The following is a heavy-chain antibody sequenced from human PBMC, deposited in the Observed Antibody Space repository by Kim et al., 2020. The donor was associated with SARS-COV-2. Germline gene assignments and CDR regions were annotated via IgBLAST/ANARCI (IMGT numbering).Heavy chain of an antibody. D-gene: IGHD2-15*01. Sequence: SETLSLTCAVYGGSFSGYYWSWIRQPPGKGLEWIGEINHSGSTNYNPSLKSRVTISVDTSKNQFSLKLSSVTAADTAVYYCARGGYCSGGSCYSAVYWGQGTLVTVSS. CDR2: INHSGST. V-gene: IGHV4-34*01. J-gene: IGHJ4*02. CDR3: ARGGYCSGGSCYSAVY. CDR1: GGSFSGYY.